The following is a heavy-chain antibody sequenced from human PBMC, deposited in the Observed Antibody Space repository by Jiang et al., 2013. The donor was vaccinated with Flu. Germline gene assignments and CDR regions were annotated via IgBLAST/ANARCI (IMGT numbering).Heavy chain of an antibody. CDR3: ARIYGDLNFDY. V-gene: IGHV4-39*01. D-gene: IGHD4-17*01. J-gene: IGHJ4*02. Sequence: GLLKPSETLSLTCTVSGGSISSSSYYWGWIRQPPGKGLEWIGSIYYSGSTYYNPSLKSRVTISVDTSKNQFSLKLSSVTAADAAVYYCARIYGDLNFDYWGQGTLVTVSS. CDR1: GGSISSSSYY. CDR2: IYYSGST.